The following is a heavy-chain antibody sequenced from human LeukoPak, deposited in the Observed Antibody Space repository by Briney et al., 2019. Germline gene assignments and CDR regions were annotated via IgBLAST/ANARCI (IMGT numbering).Heavy chain of an antibody. J-gene: IGHJ4*02. V-gene: IGHV4-34*01. D-gene: IGHD1-1*01. CDR3: ARGRYATAPQHFDY. CDR1: SGSFSGYY. Sequence: SETLSLTCAVYSGSFSGYYWSWIRQPPGKGLEWIGEINHSGSTNYNPSLKSRVTISVDTSKNQFSLKLSPATAADPAVYYCARGRYATAPQHFDYWGQGTLVTVSS. CDR2: INHSGST.